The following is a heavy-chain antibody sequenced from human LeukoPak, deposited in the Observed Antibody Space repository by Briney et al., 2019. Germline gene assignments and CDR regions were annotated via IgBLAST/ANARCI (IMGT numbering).Heavy chain of an antibody. CDR2: ISSSGSTI. CDR1: GFTFSSYE. J-gene: IGHJ5*02. CDR3: AKSGGVRFDP. D-gene: IGHD3-16*01. V-gene: IGHV3-48*03. Sequence: GGSLRLSCAASGFTFSSYEMNWVRQAPGKGLEWVSYISSSGSTIYYAGSVKGRFTISRDNSKNTLYLQMNSLRGEDTAVYYCAKSGGVRFDPWGQGTLVTVSS.